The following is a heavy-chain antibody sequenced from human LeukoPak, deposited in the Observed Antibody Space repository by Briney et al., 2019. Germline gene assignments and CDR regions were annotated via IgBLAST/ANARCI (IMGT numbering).Heavy chain of an antibody. Sequence: KASETLSLTCTVSGGSISNYYWSWIRQPPGKGLEWIGYIYYSGSTNYNPSLKSRVTISIDTSKNQFSLKLSSVTAADTAVYYCARYSYCGGDCYDAFDIWGQGTMVSVSS. V-gene: IGHV4-59*01. D-gene: IGHD2-21*02. CDR3: ARYSYCGGDCYDAFDI. CDR1: GGSISNYY. J-gene: IGHJ3*02. CDR2: IYYSGST.